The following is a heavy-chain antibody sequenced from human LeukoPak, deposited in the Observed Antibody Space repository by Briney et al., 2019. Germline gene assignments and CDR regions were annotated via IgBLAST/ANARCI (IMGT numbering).Heavy chain of an antibody. CDR2: ISSSSSYI. D-gene: IGHD3-3*01. CDR3: ATIFGVVITPMDV. CDR1: GFTFSSYS. Sequence: GGSLRLSCAASGFTFSSYSMNWVRQAPGKGLEWVSSISSSSSYIYYADSVKGRFTISRDNAKNSLYLQMNSLRAGDTAVYYCATIFGVVITPMDVWGQGTTVTVSS. J-gene: IGHJ6*02. V-gene: IGHV3-21*01.